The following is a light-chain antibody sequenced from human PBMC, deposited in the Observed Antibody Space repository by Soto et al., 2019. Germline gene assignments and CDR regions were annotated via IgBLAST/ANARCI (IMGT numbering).Light chain of an antibody. J-gene: IGKJ1*01. Sequence: EIVMTQSPATLSVSPGERATLSCRASQSVSSNLAWYQQKPGQAPGLLIYGASTRATGIPARFSGSGSGTELTLTISSLQSEDFALYYCQQYNNWLRTFGQGTKVEIK. CDR3: QQYNNWLRT. V-gene: IGKV3-15*01. CDR1: QSVSSN. CDR2: GAS.